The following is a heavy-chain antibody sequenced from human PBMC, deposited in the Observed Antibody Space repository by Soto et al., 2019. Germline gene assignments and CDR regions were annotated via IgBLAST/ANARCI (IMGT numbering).Heavy chain of an antibody. Sequence: QVQLVQSGAEVKRPGSSVKVSCKASGDTFNFYSINWVRQAPGLGLEWMGRVNPILSMSNYAQRFQGRVTMPAVKSTSTAYMELSGLRSEDTAIYYCATSYGSGYRAFDFWGQGALVTVSS. J-gene: IGHJ4*02. D-gene: IGHD3-10*01. V-gene: IGHV1-69*04. CDR1: GDTFNFYS. CDR3: ATSYGSGYRAFDF. CDR2: VNPILSMS.